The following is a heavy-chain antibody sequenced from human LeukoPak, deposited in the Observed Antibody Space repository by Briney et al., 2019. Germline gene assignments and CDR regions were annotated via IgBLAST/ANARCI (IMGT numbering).Heavy chain of an antibody. CDR3: ARDQYGLGSASLFDY. J-gene: IGHJ4*02. D-gene: IGHD3-10*01. CDR1: GFTFSDYY. Sequence: GGSLRLSCAASGFTFSDYYMTWIRQAPGKGLEWVSYISSSGITIYYADSVKGRFTISRDNAKKSLYLEMNSLRAEDTAVYYCARDQYGLGSASLFDYWGQGTLVTVSS. V-gene: IGHV3-11*01. CDR2: ISSSGITI.